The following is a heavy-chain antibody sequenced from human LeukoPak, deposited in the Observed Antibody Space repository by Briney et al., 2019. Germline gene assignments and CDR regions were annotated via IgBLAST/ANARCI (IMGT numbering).Heavy chain of an antibody. Sequence: GGSLRHSCAASGFTFSRYRMHWVRQVPGGGLVWVSRIKSDGSGTWYADSVKGRFSISRDNAWNTLSLQMNSLRAEDTALYYCAREHDGVGATIDLWGQGTLVTVSS. CDR3: AREHDGVGATIDL. J-gene: IGHJ4*02. CDR2: IKSDGSGT. CDR1: GFTFSRYR. V-gene: IGHV3-74*01. D-gene: IGHD1-26*01.